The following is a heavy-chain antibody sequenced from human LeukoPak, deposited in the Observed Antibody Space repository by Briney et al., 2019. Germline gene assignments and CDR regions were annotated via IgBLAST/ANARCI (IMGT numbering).Heavy chain of an antibody. Sequence: PSEPLSLTCTVSGGSISSNTYYWGWIRQSPGKGLEWIGSIYYSGRTHYSPSLKSRVTISIDTSKNQFSLKLSSVTAADTAVYYCVREVGGAARHVDYWGQGDLVTVSS. D-gene: IGHD6-6*01. J-gene: IGHJ4*02. CDR2: IYYSGRT. CDR1: GGSISSNTYY. V-gene: IGHV4-39*02. CDR3: VREVGGAARHVDY.